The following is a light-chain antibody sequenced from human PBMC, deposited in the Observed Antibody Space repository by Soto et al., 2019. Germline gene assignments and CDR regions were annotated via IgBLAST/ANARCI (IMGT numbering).Light chain of an antibody. V-gene: IGKV3-11*01. J-gene: IGKJ5*01. CDR3: QQRRNGPST. CDR1: QSIXSY. Sequence: IVLTQSPATLSLSPGERATLSCRASQSIXSYFAWFQQKPGQAPRVLXADASNRATGSPARLSGSGSGTDFTLTISSLEPEDFAVYYCQQRRNGPSTFGQGTRLEIK. CDR2: DAS.